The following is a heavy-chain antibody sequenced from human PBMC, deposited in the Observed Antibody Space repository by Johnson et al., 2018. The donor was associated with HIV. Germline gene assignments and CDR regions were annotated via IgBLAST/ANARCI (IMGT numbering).Heavy chain of an antibody. CDR3: AREKLRYSRPSKHDAGDI. V-gene: IGHV3-30-3*01. J-gene: IGHJ3*02. CDR1: GFTFSSYA. Sequence: QVQLVESGGGVVQPGRSLRLSCAASGFTFSSYAMHWVRQAPGKVLEWVAVISYDGSNKYYADSVKGRFTISRDNSKNTLYLQMNSLRAEDTAVYYCAREKLRYSRPSKHDAGDI. CDR2: ISYDGSNK. D-gene: IGHD6-13*01.